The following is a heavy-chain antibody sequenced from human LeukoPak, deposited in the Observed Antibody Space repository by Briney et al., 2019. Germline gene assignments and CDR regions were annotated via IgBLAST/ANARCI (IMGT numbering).Heavy chain of an antibody. D-gene: IGHD6-13*01. J-gene: IGHJ6*02. Sequence: SETLSLTCAVYGGSFSGYYWSWIRQPPGKGLEWIGEINHSGSTNYNPSLKSRVTISVDTSKNQFSLKLSSVTAADTAVYYCARVNSSWYGMDVWGQGTTVTVSS. V-gene: IGHV4-34*01. CDR2: INHSGST. CDR1: GGSFSGYY. CDR3: ARVNSSWYGMDV.